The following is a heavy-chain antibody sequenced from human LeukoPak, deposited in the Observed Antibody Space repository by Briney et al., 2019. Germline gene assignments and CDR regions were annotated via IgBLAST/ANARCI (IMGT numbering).Heavy chain of an antibody. CDR3: ARDYSSGWYANIDV. D-gene: IGHD6-19*01. Sequence: GGSLRLSCAASGFTFSSYEMHWVRQAPGKGLEWVSYISSSDSTIYYADSVKGRFTISRDNAKNSLYLQMNSLRAEDTAVYYCARDYSSGWYANIDVWGKGTTVTVSS. V-gene: IGHV3-48*03. CDR2: ISSSDSTI. J-gene: IGHJ6*03. CDR1: GFTFSSYE.